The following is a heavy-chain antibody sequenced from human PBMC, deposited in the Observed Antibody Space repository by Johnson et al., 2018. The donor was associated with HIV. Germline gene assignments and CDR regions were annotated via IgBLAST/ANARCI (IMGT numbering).Heavy chain of an antibody. Sequence: VQLVESGGDVVQPGRSLRLSCTASGFTFDDYAIHWVRQAPGKGLEWVSGISWNSGSIGFVDSVRGRFTISRDNSKNTLYLQMNSLRAEDTAVYYRGRWLEDAGGQ. D-gene: IGHD5-24*01. CDR3: GRWLEDA. CDR1: GFTFDDYA. J-gene: IGHJ1*01. CDR2: ISWNSGSI. V-gene: IGHV3-9*01.